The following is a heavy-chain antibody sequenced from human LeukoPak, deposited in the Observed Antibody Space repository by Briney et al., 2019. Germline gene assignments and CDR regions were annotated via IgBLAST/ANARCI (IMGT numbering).Heavy chain of an antibody. J-gene: IGHJ4*02. D-gene: IGHD6-13*01. Sequence: PGGSLRLSCVASGFPFSSYWMTWVRQAPGKGLEWVANIKQDGSKKSYVDSVKGRFTISRDNAKNSLYLQMNSLRAEDTALYYCAKSHIAAGTYYFDYWGQGTLVTVSS. CDR2: IKQDGSKK. CDR1: GFPFSSYW. CDR3: AKSHIAAGTYYFDY. V-gene: IGHV3-7*03.